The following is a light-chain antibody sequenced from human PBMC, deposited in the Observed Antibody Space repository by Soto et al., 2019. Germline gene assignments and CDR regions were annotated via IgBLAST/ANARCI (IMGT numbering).Light chain of an antibody. CDR2: DVS. V-gene: IGLV2-14*01. CDR3: TSYTSSSTVL. Sequence: QSVLTQPASVSGSPGQSITISCTGTSSDVSGYNYVSWYQQHPGKAPKLMIYDVSNRPSGISNRFSGSKSGNTASLTIFGLQAEDEADYYCTSYTSSSTVLFGGGTKVTVL. CDR1: SSDVSGYNY. J-gene: IGLJ3*02.